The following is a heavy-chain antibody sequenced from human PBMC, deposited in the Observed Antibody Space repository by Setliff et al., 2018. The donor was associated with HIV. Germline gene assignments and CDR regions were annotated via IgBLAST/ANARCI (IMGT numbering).Heavy chain of an antibody. CDR2: VSVYNGNT. V-gene: IGHV1-18*04. CDR1: GYSFTFYG. D-gene: IGHD3-10*01. Sequence: ASVKVSCKASGYSFTFYGLHWVRQAPGQGLEGMGWVSVYNGNTKYAENFQDRLTLTTEASTGTGFMELRGLRSDDTAVYYCATPGVGAGAFDIWGRGTMVTVSS. J-gene: IGHJ3*02. CDR3: ATPGVGAGAFDI.